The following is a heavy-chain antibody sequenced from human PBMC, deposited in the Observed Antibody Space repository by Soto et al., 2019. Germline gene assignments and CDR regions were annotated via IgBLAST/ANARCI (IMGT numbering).Heavy chain of an antibody. Sequence: GASVKVSCKASGYTFTSYGISWVRQAPGQGLEWMGWISAYNGNTNYAQKLQGRVTMTTDTSTSTAYMELRSLRSDDTAVYYCARARGFQWELLMGDYWGQGTLVTVSS. CDR2: ISAYNGNT. J-gene: IGHJ4*02. D-gene: IGHD1-26*01. CDR1: GYTFTSYG. CDR3: ARARGFQWELLMGDY. V-gene: IGHV1-18*01.